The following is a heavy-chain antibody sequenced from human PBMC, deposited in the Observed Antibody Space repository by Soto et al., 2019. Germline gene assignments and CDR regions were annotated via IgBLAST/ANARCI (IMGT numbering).Heavy chain of an antibody. J-gene: IGHJ4*02. CDR3: ARDSRSGSYLYYFDY. CDR1: GFTFSSYG. V-gene: IGHV3-33*01. D-gene: IGHD1-26*01. Sequence: GGSLRLSCAASGFTFSSYGMHWVRPAPDKGLERVAVIWYDGSNKYYADSVKGRFTISRDNSTNTLYLQMNSLRAEDTAVYYCARDSRSGSYLYYFDYWGQGTLVTVSS. CDR2: IWYDGSNK.